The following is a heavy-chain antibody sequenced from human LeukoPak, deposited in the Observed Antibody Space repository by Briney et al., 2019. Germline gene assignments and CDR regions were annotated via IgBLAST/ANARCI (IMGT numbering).Heavy chain of an antibody. D-gene: IGHD3-3*01. CDR1: GFTFSSYG. CDR2: IRYDGSNK. Sequence: GGSLRLSCAASGFTFSSYGMHWVRQAPGKGLEWVAFIRYDGSNKYYADSVKGRFTISRDNSKNTLYLQMNSLRAEDTAVYYCAKDYTIFGVVLDAFDIWGQGTMVTVSS. J-gene: IGHJ3*02. V-gene: IGHV3-30*02. CDR3: AKDYTIFGVVLDAFDI.